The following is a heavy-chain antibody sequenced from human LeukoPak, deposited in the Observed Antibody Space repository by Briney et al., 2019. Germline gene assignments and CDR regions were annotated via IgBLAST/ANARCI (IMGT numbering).Heavy chain of an antibody. J-gene: IGHJ6*03. CDR1: GFTFSSYS. D-gene: IGHD6-19*01. Sequence: GGSLRLSCAASGFTFSSYSVNWVRQAPGKGLEWVSSISSSSYIYYADSVKGRFTISRDNAKNSLYLQMNSLRAEDTAVYYCAREPISGSYYYYYYMDVWGKGTTVTVSS. CDR3: AREPISGSYYYYYYMDV. CDR2: ISSSSYI. V-gene: IGHV3-21*01.